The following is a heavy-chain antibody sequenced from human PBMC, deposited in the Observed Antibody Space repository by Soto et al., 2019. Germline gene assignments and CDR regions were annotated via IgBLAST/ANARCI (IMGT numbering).Heavy chain of an antibody. V-gene: IGHV3-9*01. J-gene: IGHJ4*02. CDR3: AMGFSSSTYYIDS. CDR1: GFTFDDYV. Sequence: EVQLVESGGGLVQPGTSLRLSCAASGFTFDDYVMHWVRQAPGKGLEWVSGISWNGNSRDYADSVKGRFTISRDNAKNSLYLQMNSLRDEDTALYYCAMGFSSSTYYIDSWGLGTLVTVSS. CDR2: ISWNGNSR. D-gene: IGHD2-2*01.